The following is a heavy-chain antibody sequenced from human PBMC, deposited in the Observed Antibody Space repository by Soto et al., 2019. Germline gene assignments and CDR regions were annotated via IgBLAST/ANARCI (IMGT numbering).Heavy chain of an antibody. V-gene: IGHV1-18*01. CDR3: ARQITIYGMIIIYFAH. CDR1: GYDLTTYG. CDR2: INGYSGST. J-gene: IGHJ4*02. D-gene: IGHD3-3*01. Sequence: QVHLVQSGAEVKKPGASVKVSCKASGYDLTTYGINWVRQAPGQGLEWMGWINGYSGSTHYAQMFQDRVTMTTDTSTNTAYMELRNLGSGDTAVYYCARQITIYGMIIIYFAHWGPGSLVTVSS.